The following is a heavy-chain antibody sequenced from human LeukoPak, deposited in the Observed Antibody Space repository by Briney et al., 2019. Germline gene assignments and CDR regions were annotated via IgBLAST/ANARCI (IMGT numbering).Heavy chain of an antibody. V-gene: IGHV3-21*01. CDR3: ARDSSIAVAGPNWFDP. D-gene: IGHD6-19*01. CDR2: ISSSSSYI. CDR1: GFTFSSYS. J-gene: IGHJ5*02. Sequence: PGGSLRLSCAASGFTFSSYSMNWVRQAPGKGLEWVSSISSSSSYIYYADSVKGRFTISRDNAKNSLYLQMNSLRAEGTAVYYCARDSSIAVAGPNWFDPWGQGTLVTVSS.